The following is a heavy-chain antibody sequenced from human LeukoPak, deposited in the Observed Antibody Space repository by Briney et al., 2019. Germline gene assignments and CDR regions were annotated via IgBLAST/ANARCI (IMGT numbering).Heavy chain of an antibody. CDR1: GYTFTSYY. V-gene: IGHV1-2*02. Sequence: GASVKVSCKASGYTFTSYYMHWVRQAPGQGLEWMGWINPNSGGTDFAQKFQGRVTMTRDTSISTAYMELSRLRSDDTAVYYCARDFITLTGYFQHWGQGTLVTVSS. D-gene: IGHD3-22*01. J-gene: IGHJ1*01. CDR3: ARDFITLTGYFQH. CDR2: INPNSGGT.